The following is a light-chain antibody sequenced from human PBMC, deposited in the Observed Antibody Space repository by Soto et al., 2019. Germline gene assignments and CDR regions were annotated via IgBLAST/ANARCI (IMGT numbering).Light chain of an antibody. Sequence: QSVLTQPPSASGTPGQRVTISCSGSSSNIGRDTVNWYQQLPGTAPRLLIYSHNQRPSGVPVRFSGSKSGTSAFLAISGLQSEDEADYYCAAWDGSLNGYVFGTGTKLTVL. V-gene: IGLV1-44*01. J-gene: IGLJ1*01. CDR1: SSNIGRDT. CDR2: SHN. CDR3: AAWDGSLNGYV.